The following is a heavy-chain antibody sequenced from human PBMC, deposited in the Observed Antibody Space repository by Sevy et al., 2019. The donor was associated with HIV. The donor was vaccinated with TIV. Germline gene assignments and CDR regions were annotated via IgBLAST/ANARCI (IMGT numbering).Heavy chain of an antibody. D-gene: IGHD4-17*01. J-gene: IGHJ5*02. Sequence: GGSLRLSCAASGFPFSSYAMSWVRQAPGKGLEWVSTISGSGGSAYYADSVKGRFTISRDNSKNTLFLQIHSLRAEDTAVYYCAKGLRGTTTNNWFDPWGQGTLVTVSS. V-gene: IGHV3-23*01. CDR3: AKGLRGTTTNNWFDP. CDR2: ISGSGGSA. CDR1: GFPFSSYA.